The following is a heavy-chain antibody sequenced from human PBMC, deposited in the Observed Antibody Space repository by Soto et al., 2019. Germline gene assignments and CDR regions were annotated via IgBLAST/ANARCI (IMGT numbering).Heavy chain of an antibody. Sequence: ASVKVSCKASGYTFTGYYMHWVRQAPGQGLEWMVLINPNSGGTNYAQKFQGWVTMTRDTSISTAYMELSRLRSDDTAVYYCARARAFDAFDIWGQGTMVTVSS. D-gene: IGHD3-10*01. CDR2: INPNSGGT. CDR3: ARARAFDAFDI. J-gene: IGHJ3*02. V-gene: IGHV1-2*04. CDR1: GYTFTGYY.